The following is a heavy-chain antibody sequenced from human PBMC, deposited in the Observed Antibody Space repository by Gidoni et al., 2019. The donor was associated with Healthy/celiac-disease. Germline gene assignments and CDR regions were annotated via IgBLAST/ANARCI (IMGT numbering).Heavy chain of an antibody. D-gene: IGHD3-10*01. CDR2: ISYDGSNK. J-gene: IGHJ4*02. CDR1: GFTFSSYA. CDR3: ARGVRGSGPTGFHY. Sequence: QVQLVESGGGVVQPGRSLRLSCAASGFTFSSYAMHWVRQAPGKGLEWVAVISYDGSNKYYADSVKGRFTISRDNSKNTLYLQMNSLRAEDTAVYYCARGVRGSGPTGFHYWGQGTLVTVSS. V-gene: IGHV3-30-3*01.